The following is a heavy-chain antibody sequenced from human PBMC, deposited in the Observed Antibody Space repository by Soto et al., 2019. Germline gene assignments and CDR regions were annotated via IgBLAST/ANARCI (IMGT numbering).Heavy chain of an antibody. D-gene: IGHD2-2*01. CDR3: ARVVPGAEAWFGP. Sequence: QVQLVQSGAEVKRPGASVKVSCKASGYTFTNYYMHWVRQAPGQPLEWLGWISLYSDGTNYAQKFQGRVSMTTDTSTTTAYMELRSLRSDDTAVYYCARVVPGAEAWFGPWGQGTLVTVSS. CDR1: GYTFTNYY. J-gene: IGHJ5*02. V-gene: IGHV1-2*02. CDR2: ISLYSDGT.